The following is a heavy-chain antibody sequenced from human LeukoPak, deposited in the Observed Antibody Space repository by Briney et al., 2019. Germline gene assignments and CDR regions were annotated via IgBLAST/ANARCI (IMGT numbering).Heavy chain of an antibody. Sequence: GGSLRLSCAASGFIFSTYPMNWVRQAPGKGLEWISHIYYSDGSTWDADSVKGRFTISRDNAKNSLFLQMNSLRAEDTAVYYCARDSPTYYDSSGQFDYWGQGTLVTVSS. J-gene: IGHJ4*02. CDR3: ARDSPTYYDSSGQFDY. CDR2: IYYSDGST. CDR1: GFIFSTYP. V-gene: IGHV3-48*01. D-gene: IGHD3-22*01.